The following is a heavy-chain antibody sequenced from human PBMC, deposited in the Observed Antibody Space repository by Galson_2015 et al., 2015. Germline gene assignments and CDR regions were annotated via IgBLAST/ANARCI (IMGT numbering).Heavy chain of an antibody. CDR1: GFAFSSYA. CDR3: ARDVGAYSSGPDF. CDR2: IWYDGSNK. Sequence: LRLSCAASGFAFSSYAMHWVRQAPGKGLEWVALIWYDGSNKYYADSVKGRFTISRDNSKNTLYLQMNSLRAEDTAVYYCARDVGAYSSGPDFWGQGTLVTVSS. J-gene: IGHJ4*02. D-gene: IGHD6-19*01. V-gene: IGHV3-33*08.